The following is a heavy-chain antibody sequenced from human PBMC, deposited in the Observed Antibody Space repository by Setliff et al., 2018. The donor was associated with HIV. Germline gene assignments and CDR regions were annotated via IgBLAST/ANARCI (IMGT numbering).Heavy chain of an antibody. J-gene: IGHJ1*01. D-gene: IGHD2-15*01. Sequence: SETLSLTCTVSGGSISSGGYYWSWIRHHPGKGLEWIGYIHYSGNTYYNPSLKSRLTISVDTSKNQFSLNLSSVTAADTAVYFCARARRAGSGPKYFQHWGQGTLVTVSS. CDR2: IHYSGNT. V-gene: IGHV4-31*03. CDR3: ARARRAGSGPKYFQH. CDR1: GGSISSGGYY.